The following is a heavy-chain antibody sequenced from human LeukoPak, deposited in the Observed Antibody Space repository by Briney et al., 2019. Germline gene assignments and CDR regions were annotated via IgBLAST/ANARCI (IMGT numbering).Heavy chain of an antibody. Sequence: SETLSLTCAVYGGSFSGYYWSWIRQPPGKGLEWIGEIKHSGSTNYNPSLKSRVTISVDTSKNQFSLKLSSVTAADTAVYYCARLDIVVVPAASIYYFYMDVWGKGTTVTVSS. D-gene: IGHD2-2*01. V-gene: IGHV4-34*01. CDR1: GGSFSGYY. J-gene: IGHJ6*03. CDR3: ARLDIVVVPAASIYYFYMDV. CDR2: IKHSGST.